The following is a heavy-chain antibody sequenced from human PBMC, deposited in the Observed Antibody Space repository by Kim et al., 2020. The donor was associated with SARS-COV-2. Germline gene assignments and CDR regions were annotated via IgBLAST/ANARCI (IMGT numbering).Heavy chain of an antibody. CDR2: IRSKANSYAT. CDR1: GFTFSGSA. J-gene: IGHJ3*02. CDR3: TSVPATTSAFWAAFD. V-gene: IGHV3-73*01. D-gene: IGHD1-1*01. Sequence: GGSLRLSCAASGFTFSGSAIHWVRQASGKGLAWVGRIRSKANSYATTYAASVRGRFSISRDDSKNTAYLQMNNLKTEDAAVYYCTSVPATTSAFWAAFD.